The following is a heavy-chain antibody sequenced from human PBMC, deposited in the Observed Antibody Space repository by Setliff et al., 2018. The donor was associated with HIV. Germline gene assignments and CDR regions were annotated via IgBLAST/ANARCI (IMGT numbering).Heavy chain of an antibody. CDR2: IYSSGST. V-gene: IGHV4-4*09. CDR3: ARHRSSNSGLKY. Sequence: SETLSLTCTVSGGSISSYYWNWIRQPPGKGLEWIGYIYSSGSTNYNPSLKSRVTISIDTSRNRFSLKLTSVTAADTAVYFWARHRSSNSGLKYWGQGTLVTVSS. CDR1: GGSISSYY. J-gene: IGHJ4*02. D-gene: IGHD5-12*01.